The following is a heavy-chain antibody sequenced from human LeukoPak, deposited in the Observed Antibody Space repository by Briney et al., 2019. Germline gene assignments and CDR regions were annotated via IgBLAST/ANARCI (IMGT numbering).Heavy chain of an antibody. CDR3: ARVPMEATGTTFDY. D-gene: IGHD6-13*01. J-gene: IGHJ4*02. CDR2: ISTSSSTI. CDR1: GFTFNTYN. Sequence: GGSLRLSCAASGFTFNTYNMNWVRQAPGKGLEWVSYISTSSSTIYYTDSVKGRFTVSRDNAKNSLYLQMNSLRAEDTAVYYCARVPMEATGTTFDYWGQGTLVTVPS. V-gene: IGHV3-48*04.